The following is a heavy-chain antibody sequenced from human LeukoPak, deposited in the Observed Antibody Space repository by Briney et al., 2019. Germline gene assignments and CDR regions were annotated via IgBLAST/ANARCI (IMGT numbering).Heavy chain of an antibody. J-gene: IGHJ3*02. CDR2: ISSNGGTT. Sequence: GGSLRLSCAASGFTFNKYAMHWVRQAPGKGLEYVSGISSNGGTTYYANSVKGRFTLSRDNSKNTLYLQMGSLGAEDMAVYYCARERYGDPTDDAFDIWGQGTMVTVSS. D-gene: IGHD4-17*01. CDR3: ARERYGDPTDDAFDI. CDR1: GFTFNKYA. V-gene: IGHV3-64*01.